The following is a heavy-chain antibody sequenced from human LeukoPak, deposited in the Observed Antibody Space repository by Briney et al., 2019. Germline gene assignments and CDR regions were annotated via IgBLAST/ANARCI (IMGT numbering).Heavy chain of an antibody. CDR2: VSGDAGST. D-gene: IGHD1-1*01. V-gene: IGHV3-23*01. J-gene: IGHJ1*01. Sequence: GGSLRLSCAASGFTFSSYAMSWVRQAPGKRLEWVSAVSGDAGSTYYADSVKGRFTISRDNSRNTVYLQMNSLRAEDTAVYYCANLNLILATGTTYFQHWGQGTLVTVSS. CDR3: ANLNLILATGTTYFQH. CDR1: GFTFSSYA.